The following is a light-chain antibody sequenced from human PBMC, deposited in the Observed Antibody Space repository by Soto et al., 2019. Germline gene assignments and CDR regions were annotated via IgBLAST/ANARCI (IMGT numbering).Light chain of an antibody. Sequence: EIVLTHSPGTLSLSPGEIATLSCRASQSVSSSYLAWYQQKPGQAPRLLIYGASSRATGIPDRFSGSGSGTDFTLTISRLEPEDFAVYWCQQYDSSPRTFGQGTKVDIK. CDR2: GAS. V-gene: IGKV3-20*01. CDR3: QQYDSSPRT. CDR1: QSVSSSY. J-gene: IGKJ1*01.